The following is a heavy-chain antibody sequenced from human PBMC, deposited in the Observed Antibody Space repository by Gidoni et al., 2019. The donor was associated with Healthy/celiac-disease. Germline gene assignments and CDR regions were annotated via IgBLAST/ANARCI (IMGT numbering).Heavy chain of an antibody. J-gene: IGHJ4*02. D-gene: IGHD3-22*01. CDR3: ARGSDSSGYYGYYFDY. Sequence: QVQLVESGGGVVQPGRSLRLSCAASGFTFSSYGMHWVRQAPGKGLQWVAVIWYDGSNKYYADSVKGRFTISRDNSKNTLYLQMNSLRAEDTAVYYCARGSDSSGYYGYYFDYWGQGTLVTVSS. V-gene: IGHV3-33*01. CDR1: GFTFSSYG. CDR2: IWYDGSNK.